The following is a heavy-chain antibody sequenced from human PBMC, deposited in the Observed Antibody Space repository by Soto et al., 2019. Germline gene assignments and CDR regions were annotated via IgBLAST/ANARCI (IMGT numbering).Heavy chain of an antibody. CDR1: GYTFTSYG. J-gene: IGHJ4*02. CDR3: ARAPLYYYDSSGYYYFDY. D-gene: IGHD3-22*01. CDR2: ISAYNGNT. Sequence: ASVKVSCKASGYTFTSYGISWVRQAPGQGLEWMGWISAYNGNTNYAQKLQGRVTMTTDTSTSTAYMELRSLRSEDTAVYYFARAPLYYYDSSGYYYFDYWGQGTLVTVSS. V-gene: IGHV1-18*01.